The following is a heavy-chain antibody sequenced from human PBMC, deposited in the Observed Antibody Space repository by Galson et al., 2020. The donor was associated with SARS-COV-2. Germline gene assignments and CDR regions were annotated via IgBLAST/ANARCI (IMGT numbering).Heavy chain of an antibody. J-gene: IGHJ6*02. V-gene: IGHV3-48*02. CDR1: GFTFSSYS. Sequence: GGSLRLSCEASGFTFSSYSMNWVRQAPGKGLEWVSYISSSSSTIYYADSVKGRFTISRDNAKNSLYLQMNSLRDEDTAVYYCARDRTRYSSGWSSDYYYGMDVWGQGTTVTVSS. D-gene: IGHD6-19*01. CDR2: ISSSSSTI. CDR3: ARDRTRYSSGWSSDYYYGMDV.